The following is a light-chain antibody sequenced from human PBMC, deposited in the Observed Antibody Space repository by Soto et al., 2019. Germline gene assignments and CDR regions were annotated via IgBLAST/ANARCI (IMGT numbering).Light chain of an antibody. J-gene: IGLJ2*01. Sequence: QSVLTQPPSVSGAPGQRVTISCTGSNSNIGADYEVHRYQQFPGTAPKLLISSNTNRPSGVPDRFSGSRSGTSASLAITGLQSEDEADYFCQSFDSSLTGPIFGVGTKLTVL. CDR1: NSNIGADYE. CDR3: QSFDSSLTGPI. CDR2: SNT. V-gene: IGLV1-40*01.